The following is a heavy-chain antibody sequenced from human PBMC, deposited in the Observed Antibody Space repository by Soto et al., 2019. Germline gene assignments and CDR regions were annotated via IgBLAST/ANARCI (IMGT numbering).Heavy chain of an antibody. CDR1: GGSFSGYY. D-gene: IGHD5-12*01. CDR2: INHRGST. Sequence: PSETLSLTCAVYGGSFSGYYWSWIRQPPGKGLEWIGEINHRGSTNYNPSLKSRVTISVDTSKNQLSLKLSSVTAADTAVYYCAGASTWHPGAFDIWGQGTTVTV. V-gene: IGHV4-34*01. J-gene: IGHJ3*02. CDR3: AGASTWHPGAFDI.